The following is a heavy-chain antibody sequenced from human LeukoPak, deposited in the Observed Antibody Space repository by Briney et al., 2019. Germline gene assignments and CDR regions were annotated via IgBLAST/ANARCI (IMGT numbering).Heavy chain of an antibody. CDR3: ARSLDYYYYGMDV. Sequence: SETLSLTCTVSGGSISSSSYYWGWIRQPPGKGLEWIGSIYYSGSTYYNPPLKSRVTISVDTSKNQFSLKLSSVTAADTAVYYCARSLDYYYYGMDVWGQGTTVTVSS. D-gene: IGHD1-1*01. J-gene: IGHJ6*02. CDR2: IYYSGST. V-gene: IGHV4-39*01. CDR1: GGSISSSSYY.